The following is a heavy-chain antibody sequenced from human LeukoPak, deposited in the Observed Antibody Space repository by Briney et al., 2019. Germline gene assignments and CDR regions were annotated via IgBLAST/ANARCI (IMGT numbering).Heavy chain of an antibody. Sequence: PGGSLRLSCAASGFTFSSYSMNWVRQAPGKGLEWVSYISSSSSTIYYADSVKGRFTISRDNAKNSLYLQMNSLRAEDTAVYYCARDHDYVVAGQEYYYYYYMDVWGKGTTVTVSS. CDR3: ARDHDYVVAGQEYYYYYYMDV. V-gene: IGHV3-48*01. J-gene: IGHJ6*03. CDR1: GFTFSSYS. CDR2: ISSSSSTI. D-gene: IGHD2-15*01.